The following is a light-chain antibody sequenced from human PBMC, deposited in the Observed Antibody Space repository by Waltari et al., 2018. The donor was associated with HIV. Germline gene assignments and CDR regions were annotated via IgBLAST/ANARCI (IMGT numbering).Light chain of an antibody. CDR2: TNN. Sequence: QSVLTQPPSASGTPGQRVTISCSGSSSNIATNTVNWYQQLPGTAPKLPIYTNNQRPSGVPAPFSCSKSGTSAALAISGLQSDDDADYYCATWDDSLNGWVFGGGTRLTVL. J-gene: IGLJ3*02. CDR3: ATWDDSLNGWV. CDR1: SSNIATNT. V-gene: IGLV1-44*01.